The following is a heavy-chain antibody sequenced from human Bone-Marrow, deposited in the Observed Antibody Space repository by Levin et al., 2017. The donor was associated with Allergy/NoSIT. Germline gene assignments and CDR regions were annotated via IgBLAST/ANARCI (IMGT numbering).Heavy chain of an antibody. CDR1: GFSLSTSGVG. D-gene: IGHD6-13*01. CDR2: IYWYDDK. V-gene: IGHV2-5*01. CDR3: AHRYSNNWSFDY. J-gene: IGHJ4*02. Sequence: SGPTLVKPTQTLTLTCTFSGFSLSTSGVGVGWIRQPPGKALEWLALIYWYDDKRYSPSVKSRLTITKDTSKNQVVFTLTNIDPVDTATYYCAHRYSNNWSFDYWGQGTLVTVSS.